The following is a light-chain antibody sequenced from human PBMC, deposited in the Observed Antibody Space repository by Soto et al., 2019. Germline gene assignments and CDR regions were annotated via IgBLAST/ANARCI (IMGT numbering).Light chain of an antibody. CDR2: DAY. J-gene: IGKJ5*01. CDR3: QQRHMWPIT. Sequence: EVVLTQSPVTLSLSPVERATLSCRASQSFRGLLAWYQQKPGKAPRLLIYDAYNRATGIPPRFSGSGSGTDFTLTISSLEPEDSAVYYCQQRHMWPITFGQGTRLEIK. CDR1: QSFRGL. V-gene: IGKV3-11*01.